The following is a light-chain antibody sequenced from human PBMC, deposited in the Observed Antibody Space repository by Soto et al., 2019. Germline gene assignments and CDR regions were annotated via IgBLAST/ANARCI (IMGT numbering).Light chain of an antibody. CDR3: SSYTTSGSLV. CDR1: SSYVGGYNY. Sequence: QSALTQPASVSGSPGQSITISCTGTSSYVGGYNYVSWYQQHPGKAPKLMIYDVSNRHSGVSNRFSGSKSGNTASLTISGLQAEDEADYYCSSYTTSGSLVFGGGTQLTVL. CDR2: DVS. J-gene: IGLJ2*01. V-gene: IGLV2-14*01.